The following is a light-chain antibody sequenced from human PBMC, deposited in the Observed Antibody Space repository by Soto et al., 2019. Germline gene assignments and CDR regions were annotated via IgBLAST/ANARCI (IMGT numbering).Light chain of an antibody. CDR3: QQVSGYPLS. CDR1: QGIKRH. CDR2: AAS. Sequence: DIQLTQSPSFLPASVGDRVTITCRASQGIKRHLDWYQQEPGKAPKLLIYAASTLQSGVPSRFRGSASGTEFTLTISSLQPEDFETYYCQQVSGYPLSFGGGTKVDIK. J-gene: IGKJ4*01. V-gene: IGKV1-9*01.